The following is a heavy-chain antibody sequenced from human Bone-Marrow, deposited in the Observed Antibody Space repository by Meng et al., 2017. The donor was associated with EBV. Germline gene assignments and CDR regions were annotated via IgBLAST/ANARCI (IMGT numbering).Heavy chain of an antibody. V-gene: IGHV1-69*12. Sequence: QVKLVQSGAEVKKPGASVKVSCKTAGGTLRSDAVSWVRQAPGQGLEWMGGLIPMSDAPHYAQKFQDRVRITADESTSTHYMDLSGLRSEDTAVYYCASESGRGFTPDYWGQGTLVTVSS. D-gene: IGHD3-10*01. CDR3: ASESGRGFTPDY. J-gene: IGHJ4*02. CDR1: GGTLRSDA. CDR2: LIPMSDAP.